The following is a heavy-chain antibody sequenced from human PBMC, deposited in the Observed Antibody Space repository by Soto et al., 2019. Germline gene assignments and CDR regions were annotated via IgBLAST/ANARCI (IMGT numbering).Heavy chain of an antibody. Sequence: EVQLLESGGGLVQPGGSLRLSCAASGFTFSSYAMSWVRQAPGKGLEWVSAISGSGGSTYYADSVKGRFTISRDNSKNTLYLQMNSLRADDTAVYYCAKSDDYRYYFDYWRQGTLVTVSS. D-gene: IGHD4-4*01. J-gene: IGHJ4*02. CDR1: GFTFSSYA. CDR2: ISGSGGST. V-gene: IGHV3-23*01. CDR3: AKSDDYRYYFDY.